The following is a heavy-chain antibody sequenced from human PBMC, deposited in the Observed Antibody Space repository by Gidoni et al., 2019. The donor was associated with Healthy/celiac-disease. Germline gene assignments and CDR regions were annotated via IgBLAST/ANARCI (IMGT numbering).Heavy chain of an antibody. D-gene: IGHD3-3*01. Sequence: QVQLVQSGAEVKKPGASVKVSCKASGYTFTSYGISWVRQAPGQGLEWMGWISAYNGNTNYAQKLQGRVTMTTDTSTSTAYMELRSLRSDDTAVYYCARVAITGSYDFWSGYFSYDYWGQGTLVTVSS. J-gene: IGHJ4*02. CDR1: GYTFTSYG. V-gene: IGHV1-18*01. CDR3: ARVAITGSYDFWSGYFSYDY. CDR2: ISAYNGNT.